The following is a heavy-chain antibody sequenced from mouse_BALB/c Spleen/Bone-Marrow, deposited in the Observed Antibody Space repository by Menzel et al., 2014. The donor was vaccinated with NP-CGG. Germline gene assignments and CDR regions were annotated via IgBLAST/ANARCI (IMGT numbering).Heavy chain of an antibody. CDR2: ISSGGSYT. V-gene: IGHV5-6*01. D-gene: IGHD4-1*01. CDR1: GFTFSGYG. J-gene: IGHJ2*01. CDR3: ARLGRDYFDY. Sequence: EVKLMESGGDLVKPGGSLKLSCAASGFTFSGYGMSWVRQTPDKRLEWVATISSGGSYTYYPDSVKGRFTISRDNAKNTLYLQMSSLKSEDTAMYYCARLGRDYFDYWGQGTTLTVSS.